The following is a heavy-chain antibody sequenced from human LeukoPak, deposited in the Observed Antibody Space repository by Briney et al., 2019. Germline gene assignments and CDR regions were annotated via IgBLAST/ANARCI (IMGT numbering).Heavy chain of an antibody. J-gene: IGHJ5*02. D-gene: IGHD2-2*01. CDR3: ARDYHPNYCSSTSCEGWFDP. V-gene: IGHV1-18*01. Sequence: ASVKVSCKASGYTFTSYGISWVRQAPGRGLEWMGWISAYNGNTNYAQKLQGRVTMTTDTSTSTAYMELRSLRSDDTAVYYCARDYHPNYCSSTSCEGWFDPWGQGTLVTVSS. CDR2: ISAYNGNT. CDR1: GYTFTSYG.